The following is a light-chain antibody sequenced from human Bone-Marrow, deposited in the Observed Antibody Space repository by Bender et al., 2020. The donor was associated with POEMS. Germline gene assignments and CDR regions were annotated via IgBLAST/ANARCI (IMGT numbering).Light chain of an antibody. CDR3: SSYTSSTTLV. CDR2: DVS. J-gene: IGLJ2*01. Sequence: QSALTQPASVSGSPGQSITISCTGTSSDVGGYNYVSWYQQHPGKAPKVMIYDVSNRPSGASNRFSGSKSGNTASLTISGLQAEDEADYYCSSYTSSTTLVFGGGTKLTVL. CDR1: SSDVGGYNY. V-gene: IGLV2-14*01.